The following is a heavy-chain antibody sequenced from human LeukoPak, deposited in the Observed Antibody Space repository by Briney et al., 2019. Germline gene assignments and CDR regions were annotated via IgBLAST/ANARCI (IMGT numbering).Heavy chain of an antibody. CDR3: ARVFVGENFDY. V-gene: IGHV3-30*03. CDR1: GFTFSSYG. D-gene: IGHD3-10*02. J-gene: IGHJ4*02. Sequence: GRSLRLSCAASGFTFSSYGMHWVRQAPGKGLEWVAVISYDGSNKYYTDSVKGRFTISRDNAKNSLYLQMNSLRAEDTAVYFCARVFVGENFDYWGQGTLVTVSS. CDR2: ISYDGSNK.